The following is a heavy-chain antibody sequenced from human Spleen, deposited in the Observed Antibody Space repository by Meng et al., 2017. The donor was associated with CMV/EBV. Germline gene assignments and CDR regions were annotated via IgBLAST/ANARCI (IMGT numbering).Heavy chain of an antibody. V-gene: IGHV3-23*03. Sequence: CVVSGFTFSNYAMTWVRQAPGKGLEWVSVIYSGGSLSYYVDSVKGRFTISRDNFENTLYLQMDSLRAEDTAVYYCAGGRGSYFQGDFWGQGTLVTVSS. D-gene: IGHD1-26*01. CDR3: AGGRGSYFQGDF. J-gene: IGHJ4*02. CDR2: IYSGGSLS. CDR1: GFTFSNYA.